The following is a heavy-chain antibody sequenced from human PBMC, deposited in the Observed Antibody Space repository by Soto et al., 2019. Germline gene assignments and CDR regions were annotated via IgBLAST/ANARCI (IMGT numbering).Heavy chain of an antibody. CDR2: ISYDGSNK. J-gene: IGHJ3*02. D-gene: IGHD2-21*02. V-gene: IGHV3-30*18. Sequence: GGSLRLSCAASGFTFSSYGMHWVRQAPGKGLEWVAVISYDGSNKYYADSVKGRFTISRDNSKNTLYLQMNSLRAEDTAVYYCAKAGGGNSIGAFDIWGQGTMVTVSS. CDR3: AKAGGGNSIGAFDI. CDR1: GFTFSSYG.